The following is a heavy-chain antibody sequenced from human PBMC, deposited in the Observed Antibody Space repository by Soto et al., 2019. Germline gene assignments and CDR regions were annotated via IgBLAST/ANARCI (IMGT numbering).Heavy chain of an antibody. CDR3: TSPRTVTTPDY. J-gene: IGHJ4*02. Sequence: PGGSLRLSCAASGFTFSGSAMHWVRQASGKGLEWVGRIRSKANSYATAYAASVKGRFTISRDDSRNTAYLQMNSLKTEDTAVYYCTSPRTVTTPDYWGQGTLVTVSS. CDR1: GFTFSGSA. D-gene: IGHD4-17*01. V-gene: IGHV3-73*01. CDR2: IRSKANSYAT.